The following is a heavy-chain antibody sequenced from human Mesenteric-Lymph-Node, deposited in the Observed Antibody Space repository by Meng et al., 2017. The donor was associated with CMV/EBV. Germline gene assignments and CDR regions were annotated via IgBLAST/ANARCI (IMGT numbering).Heavy chain of an antibody. D-gene: IGHD3-10*01. CDR1: GGSFLICDPS. Sequence: VFGGSFLICDPSWCWFRQPPGGGLVLLGYIFYTGSTSYNPSLKGRVTMSMDRSKNQFSLQLTSVTAADTAVYYCANDYGSGSYRFDYWGQGTLVTVSS. V-gene: IGHV4-30-2*01. CDR3: ANDYGSGSYRFDY. CDR2: IFYTGST. J-gene: IGHJ4*02.